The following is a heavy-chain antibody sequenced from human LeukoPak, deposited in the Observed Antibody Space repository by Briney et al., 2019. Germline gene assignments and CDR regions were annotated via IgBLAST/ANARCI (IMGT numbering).Heavy chain of an antibody. J-gene: IGHJ4*02. D-gene: IGHD3-3*01. CDR1: GFTFNSAW. CDR2: IRAKSEGGTT. CDR3: TTLIAVYGVVGRIFDY. Sequence: GGSLRLSCAGSGFTFNSAWTTWVRQAPGKGLEWLGRIRAKSEGGTTDYAAPVKGSFTLSRDDSKNTLYLQMDSLETEDTAVYYCTTLIAVYGVVGRIFDYWGQGALVTVSS. V-gene: IGHV3-15*01.